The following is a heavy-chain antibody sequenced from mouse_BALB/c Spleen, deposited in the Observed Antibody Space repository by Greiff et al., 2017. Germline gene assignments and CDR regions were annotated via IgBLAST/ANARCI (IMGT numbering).Heavy chain of an antibody. CDR3: ARGNYYGSSLDY. V-gene: IGHV1-12*01. Sequence: LQQPGAELVKPGASVKMSCTASGYTFTSDNMHWVKQTPGPGMKLGGAIYPGNGDTSYNQKFKGKATLTADKSSSKAYMQLSSLTSEDSAVYYCARGNYYGSSLDYWGQGTTLTVSS. D-gene: IGHD1-1*01. CDR1: GYTFTSDN. CDR2: IYPGNGDT. J-gene: IGHJ2*01.